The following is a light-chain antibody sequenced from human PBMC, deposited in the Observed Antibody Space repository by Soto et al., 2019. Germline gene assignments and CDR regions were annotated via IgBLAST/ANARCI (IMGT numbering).Light chain of an antibody. CDR3: QQSRDSPWT. CDR1: QSIDFY. J-gene: IGKJ1*01. V-gene: IGKV1-5*03. CDR2: EAS. Sequence: DIQMTQSPSTLSASVGDRVTITCRASQSIDFYLAWYQQKPGKAPKLLIYEASNLESGVPSRFSGSGSGTEFTLIISSLQPDDFATYYCQQSRDSPWTFGQGTKVNIK.